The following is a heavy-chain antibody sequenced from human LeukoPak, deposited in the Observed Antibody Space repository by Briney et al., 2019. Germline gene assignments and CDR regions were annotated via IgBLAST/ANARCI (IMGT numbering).Heavy chain of an antibody. CDR2: MNPSGGSK. J-gene: IGHJ3*02. Sequence: ASVSVSYKASGYTFIIYYIQWVRQAPGQGGEGMGVMNPSGGSKRYAQKFQGRVTITRDTSTGTIYMELSSLRSDDPAVYFCARDSVTVSDAFDIWGHGTMVTVSS. D-gene: IGHD4-11*01. CDR1: GYTFIIYY. CDR3: ARDSVTVSDAFDI. V-gene: IGHV1-46*01.